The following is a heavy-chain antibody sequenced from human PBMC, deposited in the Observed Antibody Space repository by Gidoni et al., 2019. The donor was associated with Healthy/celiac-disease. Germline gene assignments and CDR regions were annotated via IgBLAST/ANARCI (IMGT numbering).Heavy chain of an antibody. CDR3: ARAKRGYSYGCDPNCDY. CDR1: GFTVSSNY. CDR2: IYSGGST. D-gene: IGHD5-18*01. J-gene: IGHJ4*02. V-gene: IGHV3-66*01. Sequence: VQLVESGGGLVQPGGSLRLPCAASGFTVSSNYMSWVRQAPGKGMGWVSVIYSGGSTYYADSVKGRFTISRDKSKNTLYLQMNSLRAEDTAVYYCARAKRGYSYGCDPNCDYWGQGTLVTVSS.